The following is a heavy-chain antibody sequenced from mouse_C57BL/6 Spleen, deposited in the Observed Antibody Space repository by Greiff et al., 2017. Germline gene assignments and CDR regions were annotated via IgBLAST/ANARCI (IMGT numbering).Heavy chain of an antibody. CDR3: AFYYGSEMDY. Sequence: EVQLQQSGAELVKPGASVKLSCTASGFNIKDYYMHWVKQRTEQGLEWIGRIDPEDGETKYAPNFQGKATITADTSSNTAYLQLSSLTSEDTAVNYWAFYYGSEMDYWGQGTSVTVSS. CDR2: IDPEDGET. J-gene: IGHJ4*01. D-gene: IGHD2-1*01. V-gene: IGHV14-2*01. CDR1: GFNIKDYY.